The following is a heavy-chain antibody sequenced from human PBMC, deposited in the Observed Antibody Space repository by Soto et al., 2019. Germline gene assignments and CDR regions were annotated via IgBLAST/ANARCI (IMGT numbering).Heavy chain of an antibody. CDR2: IFHTGSA. CDR1: GGSFTSNW. D-gene: IGHD2-21*01. J-gene: IGHJ4*02. CDR3: ARHIAVSGTRGFDH. V-gene: IGHV4-4*02. Sequence: QVQLQESGPGLMEPSGTLSLTCAVSGGSFTSNWWSWVRQPPAKGLEWIAEIFHTGSANYNPSLTGRLTISMDKSRNHLSLNLNSMAAADTAVYYCARHIAVSGTRGFDHWGQGTLVTVSS.